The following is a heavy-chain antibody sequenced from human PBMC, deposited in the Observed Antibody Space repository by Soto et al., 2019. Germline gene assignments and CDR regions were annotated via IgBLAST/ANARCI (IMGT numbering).Heavy chain of an antibody. Sequence: EVQLLEHGGQLVQPGESLRLSCAASGFTFRTFTMNWVRQAPGKGLEGVSGIIGGDGDKFYSDSVKGRFTISRDNSKDMLFRQMSSLRVDDTAVYYCAKDRDPDGIWTFDSWGQGTLVTVPS. CDR2: IIGGDGDK. CDR3: AKDRDPDGIWTFDS. D-gene: IGHD3-9*01. V-gene: IGHV3-23*01. CDR1: GFTFRTFT. J-gene: IGHJ5*01.